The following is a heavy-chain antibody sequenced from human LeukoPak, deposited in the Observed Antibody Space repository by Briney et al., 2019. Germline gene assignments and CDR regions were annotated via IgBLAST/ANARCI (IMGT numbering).Heavy chain of an antibody. Sequence: GGSLRLSCAASGFTFSDYYMSWIRQAPGTGLEWISSISGSGNTIYYADSAMGRFTISRDNAKNSLYLLMNSLTAEDTAVYYCARDRSGGTYYYDSSGYSFWGQGTLVTVSS. J-gene: IGHJ4*02. D-gene: IGHD3-22*01. CDR3: ARDRSGGTYYYDSSGYSF. V-gene: IGHV3-11*01. CDR2: ISGSGNTI. CDR1: GFTFSDYY.